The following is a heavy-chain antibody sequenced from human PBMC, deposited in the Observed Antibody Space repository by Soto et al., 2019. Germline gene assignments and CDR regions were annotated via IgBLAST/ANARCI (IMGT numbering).Heavy chain of an antibody. CDR3: ARDGGSGHDADYFYYYGMDV. D-gene: IGHD3-10*01. V-gene: IGHV1-2*04. CDR2: INPNNGNT. Sequence: ASVKVSCKASGYTFTSYGISWVRQAPGQGIEWMGWINPNNGNTNYAQKFQGWVTMTRDTSISTAYMELSRLRSDDTAVYYCARDGGSGHDADYFYYYGMDVWGQGTTVTVSS. CDR1: GYTFTSYG. J-gene: IGHJ6*02.